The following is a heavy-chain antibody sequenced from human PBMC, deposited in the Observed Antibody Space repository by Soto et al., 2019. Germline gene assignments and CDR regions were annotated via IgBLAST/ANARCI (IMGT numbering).Heavy chain of an antibody. CDR3: AFNSVSGSYYFDY. CDR2: ISGGGETT. Sequence: EVQLLESGGGLVQPGGSLRLSCAASGFTFSSYAMWWVRQAPGKGLECVSAISGGGETTYYADSVKGRFTISRDNCKTTLYLQMNRLRAEDTAVYYCAFNSVSGSYYFDYWGQGPLVTVSS. CDR1: GFTFSSYA. J-gene: IGHJ4*02. V-gene: IGHV3-23*01. D-gene: IGHD3-10*01.